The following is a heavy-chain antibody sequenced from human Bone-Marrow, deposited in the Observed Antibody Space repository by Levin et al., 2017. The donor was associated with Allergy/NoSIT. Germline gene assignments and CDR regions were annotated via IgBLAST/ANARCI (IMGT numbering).Heavy chain of an antibody. D-gene: IGHD1-26*01. J-gene: IGHJ4*02. CDR3: ARVSGNYYKRYYFDY. CDR1: GGSISSPY. Sequence: SQTLSLTCTVSGGSISSPYWSWLRQLPGKGLQWIGSVYHSGITYYNPSLNSRVTIGVDTSTNQCSLTLTSATTADTAIYYCARVSGNYYKRYYFDYWGQGTLVIVSS. V-gene: IGHV4-59*11. CDR2: VYHSGIT.